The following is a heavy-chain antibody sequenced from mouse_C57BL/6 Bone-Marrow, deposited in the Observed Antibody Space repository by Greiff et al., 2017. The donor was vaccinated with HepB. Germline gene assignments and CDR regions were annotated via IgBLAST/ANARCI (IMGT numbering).Heavy chain of an antibody. J-gene: IGHJ1*03. CDR3: ARHKDYDYDRYFDV. CDR1: GFTFSSYG. CDR2: ISSGGSYT. Sequence: EVHLVESGGDLVKPGGSLKLSCAASGFTFSSYGMSWVRQTPDKRLEWVATISSGGSYTYYPDSVKGRFTISRDNAKNTLYLQMSSLKSEDTAMYYCARHKDYDYDRYFDVWGTGTTVTVSS. D-gene: IGHD2-4*01. V-gene: IGHV5-6*01.